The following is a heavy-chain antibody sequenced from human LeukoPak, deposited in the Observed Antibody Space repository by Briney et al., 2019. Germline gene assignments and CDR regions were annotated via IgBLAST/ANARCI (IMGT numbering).Heavy chain of an antibody. V-gene: IGHV3-53*01. Sequence: GGSLRLSCAASGFDVGRNYMTWVRQAPGKGLEWVSFIYSGGATYYADSVRGRFTISRDSSKNTLYLQMNSLRVEDTAVYYCARDEQFGRSGMDVWGQGTTVTVSS. CDR1: GFDVGRNY. CDR2: IYSGGAT. D-gene: IGHD3-10*01. J-gene: IGHJ6*02. CDR3: ARDEQFGRSGMDV.